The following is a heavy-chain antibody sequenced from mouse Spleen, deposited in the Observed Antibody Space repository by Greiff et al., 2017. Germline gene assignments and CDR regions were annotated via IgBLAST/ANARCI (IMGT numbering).Heavy chain of an antibody. J-gene: IGHJ3*01. D-gene: IGHD2-2*01. CDR2: INPSTGGT. V-gene: IGHV1-43*01. Sequence: VQLKESGPELVKPGASVKISCKASGYSFTGYYMHWVKQSSEKSLEWIGEINPSTGGTSYNQKFKGKATLTVDKSSSTAYMQLKSLTSEDSAVYYCAREEGYDGFAYWGQGTLVTVSA. CDR1: GYSFTGYY. CDR3: AREEGYDGFAY.